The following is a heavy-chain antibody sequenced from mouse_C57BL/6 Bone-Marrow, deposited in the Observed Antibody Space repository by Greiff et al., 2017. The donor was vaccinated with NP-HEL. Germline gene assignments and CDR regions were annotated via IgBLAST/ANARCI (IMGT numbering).Heavy chain of an antibody. CDR2: IYPGSGST. CDR3: ARASYYSRAYYGMDY. V-gene: IGHV1-55*01. Sequence: QVQLQQSGAELVKPGASVKMSCKASGYTFTSYWITWVKQRPGQGLEWIGDIYPGSGSTNYNEKFKSKATLTADTSSSTAYMQRSSLTSEDSAVYYCARASYYSRAYYGMDYWGQGTSVTVSS. D-gene: IGHD2-5*01. J-gene: IGHJ4*01. CDR1: GYTFTSYW.